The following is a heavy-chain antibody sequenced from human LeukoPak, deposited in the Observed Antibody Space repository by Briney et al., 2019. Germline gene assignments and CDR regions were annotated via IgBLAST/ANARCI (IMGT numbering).Heavy chain of an antibody. CDR2: ANYRGTT. CDR3: ARVRCSGGSCFYFDH. D-gene: IGHD2-15*01. CDR1: GGSIRTADW. J-gene: IGHJ4*02. V-gene: IGHV4-4*03. Sequence: PETLSLTCAVSGGSIRTADWWTWVRQPPGEGLEWIGEANYRGTTHYNASLRGRVTISVDESKNQFSLRLNSVTAADTAVYYCARVRCSGGSCFYFDHWGQGTLVTVSS.